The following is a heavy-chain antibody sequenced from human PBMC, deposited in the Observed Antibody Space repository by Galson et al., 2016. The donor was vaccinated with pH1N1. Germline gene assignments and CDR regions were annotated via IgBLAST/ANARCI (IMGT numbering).Heavy chain of an antibody. V-gene: IGHV1-18*01. CDR2: ISAYNGNT. CDR1: GGTFSNYA. CDR3: ARDSRGGNWKYGMDV. D-gene: IGHD2-15*01. Sequence: SVKVSCKASGGTFSNYAISWVRQAPGQGLEWMGWISAYNGNTKYAQKVQGRVTMTTDTSTSTAYMELRTLRSDDTAVYYCARDSRGGNWKYGMDVWGQGTTVTVSS. J-gene: IGHJ6*02.